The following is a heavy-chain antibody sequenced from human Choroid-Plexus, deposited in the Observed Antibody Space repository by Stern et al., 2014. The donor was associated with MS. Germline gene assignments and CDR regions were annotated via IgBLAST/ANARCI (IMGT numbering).Heavy chain of an antibody. J-gene: IGHJ4*02. V-gene: IGHV1-2*02. Sequence: VQLVESEAEVKKPGASVKVSCKASGYTLTAYYMHWVRQAPGQGLERMGWINPSSGGTNYAQKFQGRVTMTRDTSISTAYMGLSSLTSDDTAVYYCVRDASRYSSSWYFDSWGQGTLVTVSS. CDR1: GYTLTAYY. CDR2: INPSSGGT. D-gene: IGHD6-13*01. CDR3: VRDASRYSSSWYFDS.